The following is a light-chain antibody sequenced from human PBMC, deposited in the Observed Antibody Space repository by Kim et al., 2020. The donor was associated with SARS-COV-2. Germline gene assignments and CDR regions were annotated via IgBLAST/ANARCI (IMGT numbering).Light chain of an antibody. V-gene: IGLV3-21*04. CDR3: QVWDSSSDPWV. J-gene: IGLJ3*02. CDR1: NIGSKS. CDR2: YDS. Sequence: SYELTQPPSVSGAPGKTARITCGGNNIGSKSVHWYQQKPGQAPVLVIYYDSDRPSGIPERFSGSNSGNTATLTISRVEAGDEADYYCQVWDSSSDPWVFGGGTQLTVL.